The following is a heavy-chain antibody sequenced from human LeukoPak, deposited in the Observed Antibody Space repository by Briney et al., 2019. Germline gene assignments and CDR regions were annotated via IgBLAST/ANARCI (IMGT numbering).Heavy chain of an antibody. CDR1: VRSLSRSY. V-gene: IGHV4-59*01. D-gene: IGHD3-16*02. CDR2: IYYSGST. CDR3: ARPPLDHDYVWRSYRDSSNYYGMDV. Sequence: PSETLSLTCSLAVRSLSRSYSRWIRQPPGKGLEWIGYIYYSGSTNYNPSLKSRVTIAVDTSKNQFSLTLTSVTAADTAVYSCARPPLDHDYVWRSYRDSSNYYGMDVCGQGTTVTVSS. J-gene: IGHJ6*02.